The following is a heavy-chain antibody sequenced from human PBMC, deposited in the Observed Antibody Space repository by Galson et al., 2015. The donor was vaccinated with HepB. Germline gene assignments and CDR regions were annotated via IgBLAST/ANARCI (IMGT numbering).Heavy chain of an antibody. J-gene: IGHJ6*02. CDR3: ARDHRLTGYYFPYYYYDMDV. CDR2: INPSGGST. V-gene: IGHV1-46*03. D-gene: IGHD3-9*01. Sequence: SVKVSCKASGYTFTSYYMHWVRQAPGQGLEWMGIINPSGGSTSYAQKFQGRVTMTRDTSTSTVYMELSSLRSEDTAVYYCARDHRLTGYYFPYYYYDMDVWGQGTTVTVSS. CDR1: GYTFTSYY.